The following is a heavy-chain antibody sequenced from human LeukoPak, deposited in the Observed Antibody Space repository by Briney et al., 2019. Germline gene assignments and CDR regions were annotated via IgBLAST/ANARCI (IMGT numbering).Heavy chain of an antibody. Sequence: SGTLSLTCTVSGGSISSSIYYWGWFRQPPGKGLEWIGSIYYNVATYYNSSLKSRVTISVDTSKNHLSLKLSSVTAADTAVYYCARVRDGYNRNWAYWGQGTLVTVSS. V-gene: IGHV4-39*02. CDR2: IYYNVAT. D-gene: IGHD5-24*01. J-gene: IGHJ4*02. CDR3: ARVRDGYNRNWAY. CDR1: GGSISSSIYY.